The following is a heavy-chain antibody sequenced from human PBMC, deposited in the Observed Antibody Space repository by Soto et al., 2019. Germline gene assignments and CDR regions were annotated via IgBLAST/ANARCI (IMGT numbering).Heavy chain of an antibody. D-gene: IGHD3-22*01. Sequence: GGSLRLSCAASGFTISNTYINWVRQAPGKGLEWVSVIYPGGSTYYADSVKGRFTISRDNSKNTLYFEMNSLRAEDAAVYYCARLGDYYQAFDYWGQGTLVTVSS. CDR2: IYPGGST. CDR3: ARLGDYYQAFDY. CDR1: GFTISNTY. J-gene: IGHJ4*02. V-gene: IGHV3-66*04.